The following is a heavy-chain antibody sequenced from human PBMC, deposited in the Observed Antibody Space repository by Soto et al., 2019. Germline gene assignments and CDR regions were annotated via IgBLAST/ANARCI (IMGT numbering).Heavy chain of an antibody. CDR1: GYTFTSYA. Sequence: ASVKVSCKASGYTFTSYAMHWVRQAPGQRLEWMGWINAGNGRTTYAQKFQGRVTMTRDTSTSTFHMELSSLTSEDTAVYYCAGLYHYDSSGYYDYWGQGTLVTVSS. V-gene: IGHV1-3*01. CDR2: INAGNGRT. J-gene: IGHJ4*02. D-gene: IGHD3-22*01. CDR3: AGLYHYDSSGYYDY.